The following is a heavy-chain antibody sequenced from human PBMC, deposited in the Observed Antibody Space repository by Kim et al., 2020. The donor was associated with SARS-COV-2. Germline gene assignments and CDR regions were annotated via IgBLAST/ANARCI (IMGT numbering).Heavy chain of an antibody. CDR3: ARYTTTWYLDY. V-gene: IGHV6-1*01. Sequence: SDYGASVRGRITINSDPSKTQFSLHLNSVTPEDTAVYYCARYTTTWYLDYWGQGTLVTVSS. D-gene: IGHD2-2*02. J-gene: IGHJ4*02. CDR2: S.